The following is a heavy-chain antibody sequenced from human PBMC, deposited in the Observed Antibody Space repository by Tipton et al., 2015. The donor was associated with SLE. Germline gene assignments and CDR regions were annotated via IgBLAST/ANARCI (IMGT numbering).Heavy chain of an antibody. J-gene: IGHJ5*01. CDR3: ARDAFKYGSGWKDRGNWFDS. CDR2: LNPNRGAT. V-gene: IGHV1-2*02. D-gene: IGHD6-19*01. Sequence: QLVQSGAEVKKPGTSVKVSCKGSAYSFSGYYIHWLRQAPGQGLEWMGWLNPNRGATHFAQRFQGRVTMTRDTSISTAFMELSRLTSDDTAMYYCARDAFKYGSGWKDRGNWFDSWGQGALVTVSS. CDR1: AYSFSGYY.